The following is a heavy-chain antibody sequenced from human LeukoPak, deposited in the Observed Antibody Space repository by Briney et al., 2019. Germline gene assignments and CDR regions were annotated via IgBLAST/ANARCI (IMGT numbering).Heavy chain of an antibody. CDR2: ISWNGGSI. D-gene: IGHD6-13*01. Sequence: GGSLRLSCAASGFTFDDYAMHWVRQAPGKGLEWVSGISWNGGSIGYADSVKGRFTISRDNAKNSLYLQMNSLRAEDMALYYCAKDGMGSSWYGGHFDYWGQGTLVTVSS. V-gene: IGHV3-9*03. J-gene: IGHJ4*02. CDR3: AKDGMGSSWYGGHFDY. CDR1: GFTFDDYA.